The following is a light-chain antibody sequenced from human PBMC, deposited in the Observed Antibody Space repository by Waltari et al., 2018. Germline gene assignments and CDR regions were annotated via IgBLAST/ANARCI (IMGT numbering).Light chain of an antibody. J-gene: IGLJ3*02. V-gene: IGLV1-51*01. CDR1: SSNLGNHD. CDR3: GTWDSSLSVVV. Sequence: QSVLTQPPSVSAAPGQKVHISCSGTSSNLGNHDVSWYPQVPGTAPKVLIYDTSKRPSGIPDRLSGSKSGTSATLGITGLQTGDEADYYCGTWDSSLSVVVFGGGTKLTVL. CDR2: DTS.